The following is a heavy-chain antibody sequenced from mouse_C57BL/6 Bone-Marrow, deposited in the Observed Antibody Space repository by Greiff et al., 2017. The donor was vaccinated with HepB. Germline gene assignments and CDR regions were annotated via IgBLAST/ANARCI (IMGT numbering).Heavy chain of an antibody. CDR1: GYTFTSYW. J-gene: IGHJ2*01. CDR2: IDPSDSYT. V-gene: IGHV1-50*01. CDR3: ARTGIYYGNYDY. Sequence: QVQLQQSGAELVKPGASVKLSCKASGYTFTSYWMQWVKQRPGQGLEWIGEIDPSDSYTNYNQKFKGKATLTVDTSSSTAYMQLSSLTSEDSAVYYCARTGIYYGNYDYWGQGTTLTVSS. D-gene: IGHD2-1*01.